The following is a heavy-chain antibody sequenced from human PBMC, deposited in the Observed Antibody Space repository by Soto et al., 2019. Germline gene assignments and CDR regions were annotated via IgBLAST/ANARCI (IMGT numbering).Heavy chain of an antibody. CDR2: INVYNGNT. D-gene: IGHD2-2*01. CDR3: ARISSASSGSLPHY. CDR1: GSTITSNS. Sequence: SVKVSFKASGSTITSNSVGCVRQAPGQGLEWMGWINVYNGNTKYAQQLQGRVTLTTDTSTSTAYMDLRSLRSDDTAVYYCARISSASSGSLPHYWGQGTLVIVAS. V-gene: IGHV1-18*04. J-gene: IGHJ4*02.